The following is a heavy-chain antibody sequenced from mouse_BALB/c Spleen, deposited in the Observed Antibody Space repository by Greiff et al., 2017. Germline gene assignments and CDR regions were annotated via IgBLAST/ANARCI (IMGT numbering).Heavy chain of an antibody. V-gene: IGHV5-12-2*01. J-gene: IGHJ4*01. CDR3: ARRYYGNYYAMDY. CDR1: GFTFSSYT. Sequence: EVQVVESGGGLVQPGGSLKLSCAASGFTFSSYTMSWVRQTPEKRLEWVAYISNGGGSTYYPDTVKGRFTISRDNAKNTLYLQMSSLKSEDTAMYYCARRYYGNYYAMDYWGQGTSVTVSS. CDR2: ISNGGGST. D-gene: IGHD2-1*01.